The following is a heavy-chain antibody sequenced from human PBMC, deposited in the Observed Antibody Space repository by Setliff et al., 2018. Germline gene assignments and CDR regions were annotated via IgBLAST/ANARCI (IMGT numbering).Heavy chain of an antibody. Sequence: LRLSCAASGFTFSSYEMYWVRQTPGKGLEWVSFISSTGGTTSYADSVRGRFTLSRDNAKNSLYLQMNGLGVEDTAVYYCARDGVFYAMDVWGRGTTVTVSS. J-gene: IGHJ6*02. D-gene: IGHD3-10*01. V-gene: IGHV3-48*03. CDR1: GFTFSSYE. CDR2: ISSTGGTT. CDR3: ARDGVFYAMDV.